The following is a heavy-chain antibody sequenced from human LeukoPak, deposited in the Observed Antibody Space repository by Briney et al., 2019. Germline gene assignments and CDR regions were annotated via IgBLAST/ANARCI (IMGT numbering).Heavy chain of an antibody. CDR3: ATPGGTGRNSRRYFDY. Sequence: ASVKVSCKVSGYTFTDYYMHWVQQAPGKGLEWMGLIDPEDGETIYAEKLQGRVTITADTSTDTAYMELSSLRSEDTAVYYCATPGGTGRNSRRYFDYWGQGTLVTVSS. CDR1: GYTFTDYY. V-gene: IGHV1-69-2*01. J-gene: IGHJ4*02. CDR2: IDPEDGET. D-gene: IGHD1-7*01.